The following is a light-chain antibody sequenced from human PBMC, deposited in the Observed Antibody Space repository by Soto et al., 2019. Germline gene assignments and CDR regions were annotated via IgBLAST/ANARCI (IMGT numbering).Light chain of an antibody. CDR3: AVGDGRRNGCV. CDR2: SNT. V-gene: IGLV1-44*01. Sequence: QSVLTQPPSVSETPGQRVTISCSGSSSNIGSNTVNWYRQLPETAPKLLIYSNTQRPSGVPDRFSGSKSGTSASLAISVLQAEDEADYYCAVGDGRRNGCVFGTGTKVTVL. CDR1: SSNIGSNT. J-gene: IGLJ1*01.